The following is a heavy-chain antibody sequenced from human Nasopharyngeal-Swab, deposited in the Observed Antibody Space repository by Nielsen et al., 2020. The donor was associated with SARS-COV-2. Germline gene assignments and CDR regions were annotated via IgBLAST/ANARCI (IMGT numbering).Heavy chain of an antibody. V-gene: IGHV3-48*02. CDR2: ISSSSSTM. Sequence: GESLKISCAASGFTFSSYSMNWVRQAPGKGLEWVSYISSSSSTMYYADSVKGRFTISRDNAKNSLYLQMNSLRDEDTAVYYCARELRRVVPAALGFRYYYYYYMDVWGKGTTVTVSS. D-gene: IGHD2-2*01. CDR3: ARELRRVVPAALGFRYYYYYYMDV. J-gene: IGHJ6*03. CDR1: GFTFSSYS.